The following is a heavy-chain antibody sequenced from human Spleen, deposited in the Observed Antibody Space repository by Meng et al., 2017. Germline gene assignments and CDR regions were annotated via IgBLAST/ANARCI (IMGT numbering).Heavy chain of an antibody. CDR2: IKRNSDGGTI. J-gene: IGHJ4*02. V-gene: IGHV3-15*01. D-gene: IGHD6-13*01. CDR1: GRSFTEAW. Sequence: VVAGGGLVKRGGSMRLAWVASGRSFTEAWMSWVRQAPGKGLEWVGRIKRNSDGGTIDYAAPVKGRFTISRDDSKNTLYLQMDSLITEDTAVYFCATGAAAADHWGQGTLVTVSS. CDR3: ATGAAAADH.